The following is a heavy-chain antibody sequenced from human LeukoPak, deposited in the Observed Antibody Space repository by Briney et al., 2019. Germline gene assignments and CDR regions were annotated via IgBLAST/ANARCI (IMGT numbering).Heavy chain of an antibody. Sequence: PSETLSLTCTVSGGSISSYYWSWIRQPAGKGLEWIGSFYHSGSTIYNPSLKSRVTISGDTSKNQFSLTLASVTAADTAVYYCTRDRELGFWGQGTLVTVSS. J-gene: IGHJ4*02. D-gene: IGHD1-26*01. CDR1: GGSISSYY. V-gene: IGHV4-59*01. CDR3: TRDRELGF. CDR2: FYHSGST.